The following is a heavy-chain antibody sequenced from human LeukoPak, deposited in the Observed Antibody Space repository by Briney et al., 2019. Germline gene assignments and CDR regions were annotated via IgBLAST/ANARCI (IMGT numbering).Heavy chain of an antibody. CDR3: AKGERITMIVVVIRLGYFDY. J-gene: IGHJ4*02. Sequence: GGPLRLSCAASGFTFSSYAMSWVRQAPGKGLEWVSAISGSGGSTYYADSVKGRFTISRDNSKNTLYLQMNSLRAEDTAVYYCAKGERITMIVVVIRLGYFDYWGQGTLVTVSS. D-gene: IGHD3-22*01. CDR1: GFTFSSYA. CDR2: ISGSGGST. V-gene: IGHV3-23*01.